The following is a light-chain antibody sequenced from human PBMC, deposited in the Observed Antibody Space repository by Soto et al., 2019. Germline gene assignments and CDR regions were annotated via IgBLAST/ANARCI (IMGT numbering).Light chain of an antibody. V-gene: IGLV2-11*01. Sequence: QSALTQPRSVSGSPGQSVTISCTGSSSDVGGHNSVSWYQQLPGKAPKLMIYEVSERSSGVPDRFSGSKSGNTASLTISGLQAEDEADYYCCSYAGNFVFGTGTKLTVL. CDR2: EVS. CDR1: SSDVGGHNS. CDR3: CSYAGNFV. J-gene: IGLJ1*01.